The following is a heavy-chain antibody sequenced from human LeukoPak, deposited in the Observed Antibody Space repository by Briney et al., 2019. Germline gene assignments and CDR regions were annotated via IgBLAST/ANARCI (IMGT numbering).Heavy chain of an antibody. J-gene: IGHJ4*02. Sequence: SETLSLTCTVSGGSISSSSYYWGWIRQPPGKGLEWIGSIYYSGSPYYNPSLKSRVTISVDTSKKQFSLKLSSVTAADTAVYYCARGNMITFGGAPFDYWGQGTLVTVSS. D-gene: IGHD3-16*01. CDR3: ARGNMITFGGAPFDY. V-gene: IGHV4-39*01. CDR1: GGSISSSSYY. CDR2: IYYSGSP.